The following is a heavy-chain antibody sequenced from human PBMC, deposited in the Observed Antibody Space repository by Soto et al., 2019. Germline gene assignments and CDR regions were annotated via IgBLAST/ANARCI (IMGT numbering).Heavy chain of an antibody. V-gene: IGHV3-7*03. CDR1: GFSLSNYW. CDR2: IKQDGSAT. CDR3: ARWTTALDY. Sequence: EVQLVESGGGLVQPGGSLRLSCAASGFSLSNYWMTWVRRAPGKRPEWVANIKQDGSATYYMDSVRGRFTISRDNANNSLFLQMNSLRAEDTALYYCARWTTALDYWGKGALVTVSS. J-gene: IGHJ4*02. D-gene: IGHD4-17*01.